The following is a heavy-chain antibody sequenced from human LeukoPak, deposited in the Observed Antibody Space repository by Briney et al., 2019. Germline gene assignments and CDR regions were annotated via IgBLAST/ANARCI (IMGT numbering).Heavy chain of an antibody. CDR2: ISYDGSNK. CDR3: ARTTYGDYGPSDY. Sequence: PGGSLRLSCAASGFTISSYGMHWVRQAPGKGLEWVAVISYDGSNKYYADSVKGRFTISRDNSKNTLYLQMNSLRAEDTAVYYCARTTYGDYGPSDYWGQGTLVTVSS. CDR1: GFTISSYG. D-gene: IGHD4-17*01. J-gene: IGHJ4*02. V-gene: IGHV3-30*03.